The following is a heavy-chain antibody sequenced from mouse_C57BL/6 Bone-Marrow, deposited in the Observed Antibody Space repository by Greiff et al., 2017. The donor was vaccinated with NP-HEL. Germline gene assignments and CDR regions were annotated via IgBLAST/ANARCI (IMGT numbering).Heavy chain of an antibody. CDR3: ARWGTTVRFAY. D-gene: IGHD1-1*01. V-gene: IGHV1-42*01. Sequence: VQLQQSGPELVKPGASVKISCKASGYSFTGYYMNWVQQSPEKSLEWIGEINPSTGGTTYNQKFKAKATLTVDKSSSTAYMQLKSLTSEDSAVYYCARWGTTVRFAYWGQGTLVTVSA. CDR2: INPSTGGT. CDR1: GYSFTGYY. J-gene: IGHJ3*01.